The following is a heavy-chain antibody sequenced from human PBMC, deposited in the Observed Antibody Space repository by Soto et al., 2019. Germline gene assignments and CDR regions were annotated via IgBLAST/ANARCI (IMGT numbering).Heavy chain of an antibody. D-gene: IGHD5-18*01. CDR2: INPDGSAT. CDR1: AFTFSSYA. Sequence: GGSLRLSCAASAFTFSSYAMAWVRQAPGKGLEWVSRINPDGSATNYADSVKGRFTISRDNAKNTLYLQMNSLRAEDTAVFYCGRGGSDSPMAPGYWGQGTLVTV. V-gene: IGHV3-74*01. CDR3: GRGGSDSPMAPGY. J-gene: IGHJ4*02.